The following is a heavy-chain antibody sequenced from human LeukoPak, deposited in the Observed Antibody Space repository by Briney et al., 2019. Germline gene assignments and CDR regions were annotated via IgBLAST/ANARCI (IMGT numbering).Heavy chain of an antibody. D-gene: IGHD2-2*01. CDR2: IIPIFGTA. Sequence: SVKVSCKASGGTFSSYAISWVRQAPGQGLEWMGGIIPIFGTANYAQKFQGRVTITTDESTSTAYMELSSLRSEDTAVYYRARGRGDIVVVPAAMHWFDPWGQGTLVTVSS. V-gene: IGHV1-69*05. CDR3: ARGRGDIVVVPAAMHWFDP. J-gene: IGHJ5*02. CDR1: GGTFSSYA.